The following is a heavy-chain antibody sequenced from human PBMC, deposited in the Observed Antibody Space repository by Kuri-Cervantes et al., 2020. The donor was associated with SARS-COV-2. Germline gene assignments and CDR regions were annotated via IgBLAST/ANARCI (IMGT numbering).Heavy chain of an antibody. CDR1: GFTFSSYG. J-gene: IGHJ6*02. D-gene: IGHD3-22*01. CDR3: AREVYYDSCGLHYYYYGMDV. CDR2: IRYDGSNK. Sequence: GESLKISCAASGFTFSSYGMHWVRQAPGKGLEWVAFIRYDGSNKYYADSVKGRFTISRDNSKNTLYLQMNSLRAEDTAVYYCAREVYYDSCGLHYYYYGMDVWGQGTTVTVSS. V-gene: IGHV3-30*02.